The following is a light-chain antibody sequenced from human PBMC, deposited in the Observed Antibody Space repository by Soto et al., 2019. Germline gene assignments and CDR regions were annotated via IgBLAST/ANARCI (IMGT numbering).Light chain of an antibody. CDR3: QQLKTYPLT. Sequence: DIQLTQSPSFLSASVGDRVTITCRASQGMNNYLAWYQQKAGKAPKVLIFPASTLQSGGPSRFSGSGSGTEFTLTISSLQPEDFATYYCQQLKTYPLTFGGGTKVDIK. V-gene: IGKV1-9*01. J-gene: IGKJ4*01. CDR2: PAS. CDR1: QGMNNY.